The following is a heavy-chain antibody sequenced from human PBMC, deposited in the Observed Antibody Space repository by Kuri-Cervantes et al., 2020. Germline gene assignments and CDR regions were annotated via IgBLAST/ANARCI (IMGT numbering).Heavy chain of an antibody. J-gene: IGHJ4*02. CDR1: GFTFSDYY. Sequence: GESLKISCAASGFTFSDYYMSWIRQAPGKGLEWVSYISSSSSYIYYADSVKGRFTISRDDAKNSLYLQMNSLRAEDTAVYYCARDGYSSGWYGGGFDYWGQGTLVTVSS. CDR3: ARDGYSSGWYGGGFDY. CDR2: ISSSSSYI. V-gene: IGHV3-11*06. D-gene: IGHD6-19*01.